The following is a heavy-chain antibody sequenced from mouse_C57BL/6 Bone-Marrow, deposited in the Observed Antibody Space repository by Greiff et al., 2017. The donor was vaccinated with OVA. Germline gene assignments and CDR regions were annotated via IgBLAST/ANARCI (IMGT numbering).Heavy chain of an antibody. CDR1: GFTFSDYY. J-gene: IGHJ4*01. V-gene: IGHV5-12*01. D-gene: IGHD2-14*01. Sequence: EVMLVESGGGLVQPGGSLKLSCAASGFTFSDYYMYWVRQTPEKRLEWVVYISNGGGSTYYPDTVKGRFSISRDNAKNTLYLQMSRLKSEDTAMYYCARHRSYRRAMDYWGQGTSVTVSS. CDR2: ISNGGGST. CDR3: ARHRSYRRAMDY.